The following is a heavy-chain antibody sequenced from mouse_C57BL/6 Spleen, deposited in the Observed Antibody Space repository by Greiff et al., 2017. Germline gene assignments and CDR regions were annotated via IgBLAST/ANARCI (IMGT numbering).Heavy chain of an antibody. D-gene: IGHD4-1*01. J-gene: IGHJ3*01. CDR1: GYTFTSYW. CDR3: ARSKLGQSFAY. Sequence: LQQPGAELVKPGASVKLSCKASGYTFTSYWMQWVKQRPGQGLEWIGEIDPSDSYTNYNQKFKGKATLTVDTSSSTAYMQLSSLTSEDSAVYYCARSKLGQSFAYWGQGTLVTVSA. CDR2: IDPSDSYT. V-gene: IGHV1-50*01.